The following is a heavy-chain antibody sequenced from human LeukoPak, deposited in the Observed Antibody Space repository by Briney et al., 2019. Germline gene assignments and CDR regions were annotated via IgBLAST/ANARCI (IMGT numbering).Heavy chain of an antibody. Sequence: GGSLRLSCAGCGFTLSSYWMSWVGQAPGKGLEWVANIKQDGSEKYYVDSVKGRFTISRDNAKNSLELQMNRLRDEDTAVYYCARLRGDDSSRPYHFDCRGHGTLVTAS. V-gene: IGHV3-7*01. CDR2: IKQDGSEK. J-gene: IGHJ4*01. CDR3: ARLRGDDSSRPYHFDC. CDR1: GFTLSSYW. D-gene: IGHD3-22*01.